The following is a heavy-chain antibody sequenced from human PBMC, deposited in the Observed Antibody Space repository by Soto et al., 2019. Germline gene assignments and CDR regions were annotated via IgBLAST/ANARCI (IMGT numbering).Heavy chain of an antibody. J-gene: IGHJ6*03. CDR1: VYTLTELS. CDR2: FDPEDGET. Sequence: ASVKVSCKVSVYTLTELSMHWVRQAPGKGLEWMGGFDPEDGETIYAQKFQGRVTMTEDTSTDTAYMELSSLRSEDTAVYYCAISRHAEQLGEFLQGYYYYYMAVWGKGTTVTVSS. D-gene: IGHD3-10*01. CDR3: AISRHAEQLGEFLQGYYYYYMAV. V-gene: IGHV1-24*01.